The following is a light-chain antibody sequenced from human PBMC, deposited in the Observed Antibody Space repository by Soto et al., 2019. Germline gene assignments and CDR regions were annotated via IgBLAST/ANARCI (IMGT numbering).Light chain of an antibody. CDR3: SSYTSSSTLV. CDR2: DVS. V-gene: IGLV2-14*01. CDR1: SSDVGGYNS. J-gene: IGLJ3*02. Sequence: QSALTQPASVLGSPGQSITISCTGTSSDVGGYNSVSWYQQHPGKAPKPMIYDVSHRPSGVSNRFSGSKSGNTASLTISGLQAEDEADYCCSSYTSSSTLVFGGGTKLTVL.